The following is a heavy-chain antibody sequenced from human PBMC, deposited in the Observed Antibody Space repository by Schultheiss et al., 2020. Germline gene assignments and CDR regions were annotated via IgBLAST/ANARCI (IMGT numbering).Heavy chain of an antibody. CDR2: INPNSGGT. J-gene: IGHJ6*04. D-gene: IGHD4-17*01. V-gene: IGHV1-2*06. CDR3: ARATTVTTWVLEYYYYGMDV. CDR1: GSTFTGYY. Sequence: ASVKVSCKASGSTFTGYYMHWVRQAPGQGLEWMGRINPNSGGTNYAQKFQGRVTMTRDTSISTAYMELSRLRSDDTAVYYCARATTVTTWVLEYYYYGMDVWGKGTTVTVSS.